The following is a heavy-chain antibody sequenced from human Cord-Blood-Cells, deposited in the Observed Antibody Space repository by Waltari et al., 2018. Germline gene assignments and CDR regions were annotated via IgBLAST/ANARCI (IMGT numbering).Heavy chain of an antibody. CDR3: AREGITGTAFDY. D-gene: IGHD1-20*01. V-gene: IGHV3-48*03. CDR2: ISSSGSTI. J-gene: IGHJ4*02. CDR1: GFTFSSYE. Sequence: EVQLVESGGGLVQPGGSLRLSCAASGFTFSSYEMNWVRQAPGKGLEWVSYISSSGSTIYYADSVKGRFTISRDNAKNSLYLQMNSLRAEDTAVYYCAREGITGTAFDYWGQGTLVTVSS.